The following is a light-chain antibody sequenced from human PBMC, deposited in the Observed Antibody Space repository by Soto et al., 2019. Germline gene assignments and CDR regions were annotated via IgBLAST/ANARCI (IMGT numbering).Light chain of an antibody. V-gene: IGKV3-15*01. J-gene: IGKJ2*01. Sequence: EIVMTQSPATLSVSPGERATLSCRASQSVSSNLAWYQQKPGQAPRLLIYDASTRASGIPARFSVSGSGTEFTLTISSLQSEYFAVYYCQQYHNWPPYTIGQGTKLEIK. CDR1: QSVSSN. CDR2: DAS. CDR3: QQYHNWPPYT.